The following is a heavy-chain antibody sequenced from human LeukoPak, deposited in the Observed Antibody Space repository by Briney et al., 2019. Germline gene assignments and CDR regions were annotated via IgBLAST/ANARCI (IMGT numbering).Heavy chain of an antibody. Sequence: ASVKVSCKASGYTFTSYGISWVRQAPGQGLEWMGWISAYNGNTNYAQKLQGRVTMTTDTSTSTAYMELRSLRSDDTAVYYCARDPTTDIVVVPAAIPIPHYYYYYGMDVWGLGTTVTVSS. CDR3: ARDPTTDIVVVPAAIPIPHYYYYYGMDV. CDR1: GYTFTSYG. D-gene: IGHD2-2*01. J-gene: IGHJ6*02. CDR2: ISAYNGNT. V-gene: IGHV1-18*01.